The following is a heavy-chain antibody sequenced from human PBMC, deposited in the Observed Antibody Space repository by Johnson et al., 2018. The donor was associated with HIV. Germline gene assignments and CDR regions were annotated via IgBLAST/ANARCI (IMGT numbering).Heavy chain of an antibody. J-gene: IGHJ3*01. CDR1: GFNVDDAA. D-gene: IGHD2-15*01. Sequence: DVQLVEPRGGVVPPGGSLRLSCAASGFNVDDAALSWVRQVPGKGLAWVSAINYNGGSTGYADSSRDRFSISRDNAKNSLYLQMDSLRAEDTAMYYCARAKDAAYPYDAFDVWGHGTMVIVSA. CDR3: ARAKDAAYPYDAFDV. CDR2: INYNGGST. V-gene: IGHV3-20*04.